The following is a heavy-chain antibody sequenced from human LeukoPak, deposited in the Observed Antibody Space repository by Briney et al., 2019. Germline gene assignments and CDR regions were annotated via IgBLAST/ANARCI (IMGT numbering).Heavy chain of an antibody. CDR3: AGYSSGWYVDAFDI. CDR2: IYYSGSN. J-gene: IGHJ3*02. D-gene: IGHD6-19*01. V-gene: IGHV4-59*08. CDR1: GGSISSYY. Sequence: SETLSLACTVSGGSISSYYWSWIRQPPGKGLEWIGYIYYSGSNNYNPSLKSRVTISVDTSKNQFSLKLSSVTAADTAVYYCAGYSSGWYVDAFDIWGQGTMVTVSS.